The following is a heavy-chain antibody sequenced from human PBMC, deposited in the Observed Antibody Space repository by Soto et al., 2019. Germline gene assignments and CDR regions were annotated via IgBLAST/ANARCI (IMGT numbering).Heavy chain of an antibody. D-gene: IGHD3-22*01. CDR3: ARDLRRYYDSSGYLPPLH. V-gene: IGHV1-3*01. CDR2: INAGNGNT. Sequence: GASVKVSCKASGYTFTSYAMHWVRQAPGQRLEWMGWINAGNGNTKYSQKFQGRVTITRDTSASTAYMELSSLRSEDTAVYYCARDLRRYYDSSGYLPPLHWGQGTLVTVSS. CDR1: GYTFTSYA. J-gene: IGHJ4*02.